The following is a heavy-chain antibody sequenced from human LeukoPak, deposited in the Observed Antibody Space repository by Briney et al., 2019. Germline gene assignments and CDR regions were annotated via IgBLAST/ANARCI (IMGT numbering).Heavy chain of an antibody. J-gene: IGHJ3*02. CDR2: IGTAGDP. CDR1: GFTFCSYD. D-gene: IGHD2-15*01. V-gene: IGHV3-13*05. Sequence: GGSLRLSCAASGFTFCSYDMNSGRQATGKGLEWVSAIGTAGDPYYPGSVKGRFTISRENAKNSLYLQMISLRAGDTAVYYCARGLRYYSGCSCYKSDAFDIWGQGTMVTVSS. CDR3: ARGLRYYSGCSCYKSDAFDI.